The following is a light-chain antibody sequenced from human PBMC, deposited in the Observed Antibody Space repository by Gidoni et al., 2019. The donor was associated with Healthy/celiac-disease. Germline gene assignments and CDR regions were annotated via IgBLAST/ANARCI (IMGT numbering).Light chain of an antibody. CDR1: QSISSY. CDR2: AAS. Sequence: DIQMTQSPSSLSASLGDRVTITCRASQSISSYLNWYQQKPGKAPKLLIYAASSLQSGVPSRFSGSGSGTDFTLTISSLQPEDFATYYGQQSYSTPPAFGGGTKVEIK. CDR3: QQSYSTPPA. J-gene: IGKJ4*01. V-gene: IGKV1-39*01.